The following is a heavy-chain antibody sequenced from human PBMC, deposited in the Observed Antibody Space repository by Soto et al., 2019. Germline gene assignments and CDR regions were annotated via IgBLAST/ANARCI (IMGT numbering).Heavy chain of an antibody. Sequence: PGGSLRLSCAASGFTFSSYGMHWVRQAPGKGLEWVAVISYDGSNKYYADSVKGRFTISRDNSKNTLYLQMNSLRAEDTAVYYCAKGTLLLGGSYYTTPEDAFDSWGPGTIVNVSS. V-gene: IGHV3-30*18. CDR1: GFTFSSYG. D-gene: IGHD1-26*01. J-gene: IGHJ3*02. CDR2: ISYDGSNK. CDR3: AKGTLLLGGSYYTTPEDAFDS.